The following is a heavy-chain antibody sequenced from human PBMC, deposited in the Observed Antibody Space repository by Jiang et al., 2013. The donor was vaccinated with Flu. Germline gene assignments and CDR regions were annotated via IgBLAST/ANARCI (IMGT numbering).Heavy chain of an antibody. J-gene: IGHJ4*02. V-gene: IGHV6-1*01. CDR3: ARGCSGGDCYSFDY. Sequence: SQTLSLTCAISGDSVSSNSDPSWNWIRQSPSRGLEWLGRTYYRSKWYNDYAVSVKSRITIKPDTSKNQFSLQLNSVTPEDTAMYYCARGCSGGDCYSFDYWGQGTLVTVSS. CDR2: TYYRSKWYN. D-gene: IGHD2-21*02. CDR1: GDSVSSNSDPS.